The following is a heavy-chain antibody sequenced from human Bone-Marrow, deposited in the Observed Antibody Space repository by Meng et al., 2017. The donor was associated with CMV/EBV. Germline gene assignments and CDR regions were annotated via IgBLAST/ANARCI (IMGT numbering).Heavy chain of an antibody. CDR3: ARDRCSSTSCKNPYYYYGMDV. V-gene: IGHV1-69*05. J-gene: IGHJ6*02. Sequence: SVKVSCKGSGCTFISYAISWVRQAPGQGLEWMGGIIPIFGTANYAQKFQGRVTITTDESTSTAYMELSSLRPEDTAVYYCARDRCSSTSCKNPYYYYGMDVWGQGTPVTVSS. D-gene: IGHD2-2*01. CDR2: IIPIFGTA. CDR1: GCTFISYA.